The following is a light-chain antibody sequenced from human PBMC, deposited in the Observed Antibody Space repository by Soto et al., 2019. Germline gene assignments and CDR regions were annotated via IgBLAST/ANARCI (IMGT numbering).Light chain of an antibody. CDR3: QQRTNWPPSWT. J-gene: IGKJ1*01. CDR1: QNVRSY. Sequence: EIVLTQSPATLSLSPGERATLSCRASQNVRSYLAWYQQKPGQAPRLLIYDASDRATSIPARFSGSGSGTDFTLTISSLEPEDFAVYYCQQRTNWPPSWTFGQGTKVEIK. CDR2: DAS. V-gene: IGKV3-11*01.